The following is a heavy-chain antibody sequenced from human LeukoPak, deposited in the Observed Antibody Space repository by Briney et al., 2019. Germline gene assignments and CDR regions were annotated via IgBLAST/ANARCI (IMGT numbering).Heavy chain of an antibody. J-gene: IGHJ6*03. CDR1: GFTFSDYY. CDR2: ISSSGSTI. V-gene: IGHV3-11*01. D-gene: IGHD2-2*01. CDR3: AKHSQYCSSTSCYSSYYYYYMDV. Sequence: GSLRLSCAASGFTFSDYYMSWIRQAPGKGLEWVSYISSSGSTIYYADSVKGRFTISRDNAKNSLYLQMNSLRAEDTAVYYCAKHSQYCSSTSCYSSYYYYYMDVWGKGTTVTVSS.